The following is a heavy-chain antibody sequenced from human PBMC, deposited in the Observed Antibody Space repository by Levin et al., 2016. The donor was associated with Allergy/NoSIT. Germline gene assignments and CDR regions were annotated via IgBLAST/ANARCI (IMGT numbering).Heavy chain of an antibody. J-gene: IGHJ6*02. CDR3: ARERAYCSSTSCYTLPYYGMDV. D-gene: IGHD2-2*02. Sequence: WVRQAPGQGLEWMGWISAYNGNTNYAQKLQGRVTMTTDTSTSTAYMELRSLRSDDTAVYYCARERAYCSSTSCYTLPYYGMDVWGQGTTVTVSS. CDR2: ISAYNGNT. V-gene: IGHV1-18*01.